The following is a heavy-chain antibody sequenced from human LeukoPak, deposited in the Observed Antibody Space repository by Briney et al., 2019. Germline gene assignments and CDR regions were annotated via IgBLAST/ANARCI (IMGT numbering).Heavy chain of an antibody. V-gene: IGHV3-30*04. Sequence: GRSLRLSCAASGFTFSSYAMHWVRQAPGKGLEWVAVISYDGSNKYYADSVKGRFTISRDNSKNTLYLQMNSLRAEDTAVYYCARDWQQLAFDYWGQGTLVTVSS. D-gene: IGHD6-13*01. CDR1: GFTFSSYA. CDR2: ISYDGSNK. J-gene: IGHJ4*02. CDR3: ARDWQQLAFDY.